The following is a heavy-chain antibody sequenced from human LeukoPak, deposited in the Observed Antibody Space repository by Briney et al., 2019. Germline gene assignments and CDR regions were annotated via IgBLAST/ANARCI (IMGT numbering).Heavy chain of an antibody. J-gene: IGHJ4*02. CDR2: IYYGGST. Sequence: SETLSLTRTVSGGSISSSSYYWGWIRQPPGKGLEWIGSIYYGGSTYYNPSLKSRVTISVDTSKNQFSLKLSSVTAADTAVYYCAIIGSHDYWGQGTLVTVSS. V-gene: IGHV4-39*01. D-gene: IGHD3-10*01. CDR1: GGSISSSSYY. CDR3: AIIGSHDY.